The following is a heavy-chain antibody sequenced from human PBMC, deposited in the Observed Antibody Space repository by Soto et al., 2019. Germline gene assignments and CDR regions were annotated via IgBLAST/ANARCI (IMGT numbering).Heavy chain of an antibody. Sequence: SETLSLTCNVSGGSISSSSFYWAWLRQPPGKEPEWIASIYYNTRTYYNLSLRSRVTISVDTSKNLFSLKMTSVTAADTAVYYCAGNQNWNGYAFPYIDVWGKGTTVTVSS. CDR2: IYYNTRT. V-gene: IGHV4-39*02. J-gene: IGHJ6*03. CDR1: GGSISSSSFY. CDR3: AGNQNWNGYAFPYIDV. D-gene: IGHD3-3*01.